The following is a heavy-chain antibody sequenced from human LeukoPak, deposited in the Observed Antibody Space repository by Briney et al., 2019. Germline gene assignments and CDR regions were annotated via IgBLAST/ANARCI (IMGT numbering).Heavy chain of an antibody. CDR3: AKVFSVVVKQFDY. CDR1: GFTFSSYA. CDR2: ISGSGGST. V-gene: IGHV3-23*01. D-gene: IGHD3-22*01. Sequence: GGSLRLSCAASGFTFSSYAMSWVRQAPGKGLEWVSAISGSGGSTYYPDSVKGRFTIYRDNSKNTLYLQMNSLRAEDTAVYYCAKVFSVVVKQFDYWGQGTLVTVSS. J-gene: IGHJ4*02.